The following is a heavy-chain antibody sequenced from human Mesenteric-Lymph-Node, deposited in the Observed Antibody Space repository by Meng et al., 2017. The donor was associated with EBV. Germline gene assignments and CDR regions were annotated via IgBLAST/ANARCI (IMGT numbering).Heavy chain of an antibody. D-gene: IGHD4-17*01. J-gene: IGHJ4*02. V-gene: IGHV4-61*01. CDR1: GGSVRSGSYY. Sequence: LQESGRGLVKPSETLSLTCIVSGGSVRSGSYYWSWVRQPPGKELEVIGYIFYTGSTNYSPSLKSRVTMSIDTSKNQFSLKLSSVTAADTAVYYCARTIAGEYGDYVVPLDYWGQGTLVTVSS. CDR3: ARTIAGEYGDYVVPLDY. CDR2: IFYTGST.